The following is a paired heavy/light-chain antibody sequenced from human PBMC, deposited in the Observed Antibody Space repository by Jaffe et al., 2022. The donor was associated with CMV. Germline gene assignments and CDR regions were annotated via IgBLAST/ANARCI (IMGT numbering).Light chain of an antibody. V-gene: IGKV3-20*01. Sequence: EIVLTQSPDTLSLSAGERATLSCRASQNVPSSYVAWYQQKPGQAPRLLIYGAFRRATGVPDRFSGSGSGTDFTLTISRLQPEDFAVYYCQQYGSAPLLTFGGGTKVEI. CDR2: GAF. CDR1: QNVPSSY. J-gene: IGKJ4*01. CDR3: QQYGSAPLLT.
Heavy chain of an antibody. Sequence: QLQLQESGPGLVMPSETLSLTCTVSGGSITNGAYYWGWIRQHPAKGLEWIGSISSSGIAYYRPSLQSRVTISVDTSKNQFSLQLTSVTAADTAMYFCARPVTTGTTGPFDHWGQGVLVTVTS. CDR3: ARPVTTGTTGPFDH. CDR2: ISSSGIA. CDR1: GGSITNGAYY. D-gene: IGHD1-1*01. V-gene: IGHV4-39*01. J-gene: IGHJ4*02.